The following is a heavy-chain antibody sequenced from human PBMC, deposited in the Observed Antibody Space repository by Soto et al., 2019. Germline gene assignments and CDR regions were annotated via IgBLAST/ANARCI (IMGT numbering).Heavy chain of an antibody. CDR2: INHSGST. Sequence: SETLSLTCAVEGGSCSGYYWRWIRQPQGKGLEWIGEINHSGSTIYNPSLKSRVTISVDTSKNQFSLKLSSVTAADTAVYYCARGLSVQQLVRFDPWGQGTPVTVTS. CDR3: ARGLSVQQLVRFDP. CDR1: GGSCSGYY. J-gene: IGHJ5*02. V-gene: IGHV4-34*01. D-gene: IGHD6-6*01.